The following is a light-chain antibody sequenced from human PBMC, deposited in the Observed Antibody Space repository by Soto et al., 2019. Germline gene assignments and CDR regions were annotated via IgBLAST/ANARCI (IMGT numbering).Light chain of an antibody. CDR3: QQSYSTPRT. Sequence: DIQMTQSPSSLSASVGDRVTITCRASQRVSTYLNWYRQKPEKAPKLLIYAASSLQSGVPSRFSGSGSGTDFTLTISSLQPEDFATYYCQQSYSTPRTFGQGTKLEIK. J-gene: IGKJ2*01. V-gene: IGKV1-39*01. CDR2: AAS. CDR1: QRVSTY.